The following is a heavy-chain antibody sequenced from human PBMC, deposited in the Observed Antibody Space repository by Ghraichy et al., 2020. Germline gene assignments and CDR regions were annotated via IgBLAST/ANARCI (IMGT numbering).Heavy chain of an antibody. CDR2: IHPDGSDT. V-gene: IGHV3-74*01. J-gene: IGHJ4*02. Sequence: GESLNISCAVSGFTLSGHWMHWVRQAPGKGLVWVSRIHPDGSDTTYADSVKGRFTISRDNAENMVYLQMNSLRAEDAAVYYCVRDRTVAGTGPHFDYWGQGTLFTVSS. CDR3: VRDRTVAGTGPHFDY. CDR1: GFTLSGHW. D-gene: IGHD6-13*01.